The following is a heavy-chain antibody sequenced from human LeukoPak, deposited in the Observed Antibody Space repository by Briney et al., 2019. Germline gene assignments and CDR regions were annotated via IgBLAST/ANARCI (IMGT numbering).Heavy chain of an antibody. Sequence: PGRSLRLSCAASGFTFDDYAMHWVRQAPGKGLEWVAGISWNSGSIGYADSVKGRFTISRDNAKNSLYLQMNGLRAEDTALYYCAKVTYYDFWSGYPQVSYFDYWGQGTLVTVSS. V-gene: IGHV3-9*01. D-gene: IGHD3-3*01. CDR3: AKVTYYDFWSGYPQVSYFDY. CDR2: ISWNSGSI. CDR1: GFTFDDYA. J-gene: IGHJ4*02.